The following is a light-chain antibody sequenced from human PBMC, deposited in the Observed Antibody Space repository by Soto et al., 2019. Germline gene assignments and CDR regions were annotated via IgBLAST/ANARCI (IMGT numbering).Light chain of an antibody. CDR1: SSNIGAGYD. Sequence: QPVLTQPPSVSGAPGQRVTISCTGSSSNIGAGYDVHWYRQLPGTAPKLLIYGNSNRPSGVPDRFSGSKSGTSASLAITGLQAEDEADYYCQSYDSSLSEVVFGGGTKLTVL. CDR3: QSYDSSLSEVV. V-gene: IGLV1-40*01. J-gene: IGLJ2*01. CDR2: GNS.